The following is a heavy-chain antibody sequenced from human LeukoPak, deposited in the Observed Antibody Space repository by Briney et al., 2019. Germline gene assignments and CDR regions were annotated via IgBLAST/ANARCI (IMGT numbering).Heavy chain of an antibody. CDR2: IYYSGTT. J-gene: IGHJ3*02. D-gene: IGHD4-23*01. V-gene: IGHV4-59*04. CDR1: GGSISGYY. CDR3: ARRSTVAWAFDI. Sequence: SETLTLTCTVSGGSISGYYWNWIRQPPGKGLEWVGSIYYSGTTYYHPSLKSRVTISIDTSKNQFSLKLRPVTAADTALYFCARRSTVAWAFDIWGQGTVVTVSS.